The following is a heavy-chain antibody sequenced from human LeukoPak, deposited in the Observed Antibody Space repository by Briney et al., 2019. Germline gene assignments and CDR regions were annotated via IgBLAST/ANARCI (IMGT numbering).Heavy chain of an antibody. CDR3: AKDTHYGDHYFDY. D-gene: IGHD4-17*01. CDR2: IYSGGNT. V-gene: IGHV3-53*01. CDR1: GLTVSSNC. Sequence: PGGSLRLSCAASGLTVSSNCMSWVRQAPGKGLEWVSFIYSGGNTYYADSVKGRFTISRDNSKNTLYLQMNSLRAEDTAVYYCAKDTHYGDHYFDYWGQGTLVTVSS. J-gene: IGHJ4*02.